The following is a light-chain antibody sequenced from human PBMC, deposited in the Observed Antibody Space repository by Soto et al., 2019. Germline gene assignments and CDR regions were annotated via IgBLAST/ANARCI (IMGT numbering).Light chain of an antibody. CDR2: DVD. J-gene: IGLJ1*01. V-gene: IGLV2-11*01. CDR1: SSDVGGYNF. CDR3: CSYAGSPWV. Sequence: QAVLTHTRSVSGSPGQSVTISCTGSSSDVGGYNFVSWYLQYPGKAPKLLIYDVDKRPSGVPHRFSGSRSGNTASLTISGLQAEDEADYFCCSYAGSPWVFGTGTKVTVL.